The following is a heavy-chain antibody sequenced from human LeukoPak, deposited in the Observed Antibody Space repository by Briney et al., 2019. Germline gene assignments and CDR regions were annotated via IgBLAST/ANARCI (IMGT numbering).Heavy chain of an antibody. V-gene: IGHV1-18*01. CDR3: AREVPYDTSRYYQPFDY. J-gene: IGHJ4*02. D-gene: IGHD3-22*01. CDR2: ISAYNGNT. Sequence: ASVEVSCKASGYTFTSYGITWVRQAPGQGLEWMGWISAYNGNTNYAQKLQGRVTMTTDTSTSTAYMNLRSLRSDDTAVYYCAREVPYDTSRYYQPFDYWGQGTLVTVSS. CDR1: GYTFTSYG.